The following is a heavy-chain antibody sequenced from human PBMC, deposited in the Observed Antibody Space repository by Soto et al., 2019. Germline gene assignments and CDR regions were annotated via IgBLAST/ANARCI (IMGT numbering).Heavy chain of an antibody. D-gene: IGHD3-22*01. Sequence: EVQLVESGGGLVQPGGSLRLSCAASGFPFSSYWMSWVRQAPGKGLEWVANIKQDGSEKYYVDSVKGRFTISRDNAKHSLYLQMNSMRAEDTAVYYCARTYYYDSSGYYYNFYWGQGTLVTVSS. V-gene: IGHV3-7*01. J-gene: IGHJ4*02. CDR2: IKQDGSEK. CDR3: ARTYYYDSSGYYYNFY. CDR1: GFPFSSYW.